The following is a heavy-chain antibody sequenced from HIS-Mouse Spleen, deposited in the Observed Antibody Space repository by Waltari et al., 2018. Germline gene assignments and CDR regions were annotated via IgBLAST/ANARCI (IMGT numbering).Heavy chain of an antibody. Sequence: QVQLVESGGGVVQRGRSLTHSCAASGFTYRSHGMHGVRQAPGKGLEWVAVITNDGSNKYYADSVKGRFTISRDNSKNTLYLQMNSLRAEDTAVYYCAKASSGWLDYWGQGTLVTVSS. V-gene: IGHV3-30*18. J-gene: IGHJ4*02. CDR2: ITNDGSNK. CDR1: GFTYRSHG. D-gene: IGHD6-19*01. CDR3: AKASSGWLDY.